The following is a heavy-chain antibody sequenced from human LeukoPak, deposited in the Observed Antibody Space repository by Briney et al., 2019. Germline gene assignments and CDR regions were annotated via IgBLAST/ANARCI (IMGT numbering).Heavy chain of an antibody. CDR2: IYTSGST. J-gene: IGHJ3*02. CDR3: ARAGGIAAAGTGGFDI. Sequence: SETLSLTCTVSGGSISSGSYYWSWIRQPAGKGLEWIGRIYTSGSTNYNPSLKSRVTISVDTSKNQFSLKLSSVTAADTAVYDCARAGGIAAAGTGGFDIWGQGTMVTVSS. V-gene: IGHV4-61*02. D-gene: IGHD6-13*01. CDR1: GGSISSGSYY.